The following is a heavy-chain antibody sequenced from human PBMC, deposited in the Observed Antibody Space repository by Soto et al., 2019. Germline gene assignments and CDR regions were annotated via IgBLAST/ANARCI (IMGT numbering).Heavy chain of an antibody. V-gene: IGHV1-8*01. Sequence: QVQLVQSGAEVKKPGASVKVSCKASGYTFTSYDINWVRQATGQGLEWMGWMNPNSGNTGYAQKFQGRGTMTRNTSISTAYMELSSLRSEDTAVYYCARGGAYCGGDCYSPDAYWYFDLWGSGTLVTVSS. CDR2: MNPNSGNT. CDR3: ARGGAYCGGDCYSPDAYWYFDL. J-gene: IGHJ2*01. CDR1: GYTFTSYD. D-gene: IGHD2-21*02.